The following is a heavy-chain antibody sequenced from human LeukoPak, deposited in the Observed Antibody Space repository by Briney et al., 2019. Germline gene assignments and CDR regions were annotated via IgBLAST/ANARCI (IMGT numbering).Heavy chain of an antibody. V-gene: IGHV3-48*03. D-gene: IGHD3-10*01. CDR1: GFTFSSDE. J-gene: IGHJ6*04. CDR3: ARDSDGSGSYRPVYYYYGMDG. CDR2: ISSSGSTI. Sequence: GGSLRVSCAASGFTFSSDEMNCVRQAPGKGLEWVSYISSSGSTIYYADSVKGRFTISRDNAKNSLYLQMNSLRAEDTAVYYCARDSDGSGSYRPVYYYYGMDGWGKGTTVTVTS.